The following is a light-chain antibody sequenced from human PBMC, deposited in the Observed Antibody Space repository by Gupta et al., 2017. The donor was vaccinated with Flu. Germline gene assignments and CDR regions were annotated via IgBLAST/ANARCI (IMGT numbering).Light chain of an antibody. CDR2: GTS. CDR1: QSVSSTF. CDR3: QQYGSLPWT. Sequence: DNVLTQSPGTLSLSPGERATLSCRTSQSVSSTFLAWFQQKPGQAPRLLIYGTSTRATGIPDRFGGSGSGTDFTLTISRLEPEDSAVYYCQQYGSLPWTFGHGTKVEIK. V-gene: IGKV3-20*01. J-gene: IGKJ1*01.